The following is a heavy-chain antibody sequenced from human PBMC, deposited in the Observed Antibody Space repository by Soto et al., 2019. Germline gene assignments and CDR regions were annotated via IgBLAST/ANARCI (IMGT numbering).Heavy chain of an antibody. D-gene: IGHD3-10*01. J-gene: IGHJ4*02. Sequence: PSETLSLTCTVSGVSISSGGYYWSWIRQPPGKGLEWIGYIYYSGSTNYNPSLKSRVTISVDTSKNQFSLKLNSMTAADTAVYYCARHNYGSGSTYFDYWGQGTLVTVSS. CDR1: GVSISSGGYY. V-gene: IGHV4-61*08. CDR3: ARHNYGSGSTYFDY. CDR2: IYYSGST.